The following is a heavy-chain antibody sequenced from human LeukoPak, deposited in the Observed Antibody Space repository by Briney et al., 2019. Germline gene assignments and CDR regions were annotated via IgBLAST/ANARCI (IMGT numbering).Heavy chain of an antibody. CDR2: IRSSSSYI. CDR3: ARDPKPITMVRGVVDY. Sequence: TGGSQRLSCAASGFTFSSYSMNWVRQARGKGREWVSSIRSSSSYIYYGDTVKGRFTISRDNAKNSLYLQMNSLRAEEPAVYYCARDPKPITMVRGVVDYWGQGTLVTVSS. J-gene: IGHJ4*02. V-gene: IGHV3-21*01. D-gene: IGHD3-10*01. CDR1: GFTFSSYS.